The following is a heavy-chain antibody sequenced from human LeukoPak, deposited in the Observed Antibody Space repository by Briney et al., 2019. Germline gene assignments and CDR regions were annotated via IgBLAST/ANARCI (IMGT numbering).Heavy chain of an antibody. CDR2: IYYSGST. Sequence: ASETLSLTCTVSGGSISSYYWSWIRQPPGKGLEWIGSIYYSGSTYYNPSLKSRVTISVDTSKNQFSLKLSSVTAADTAVYYCARGGYCSSTSCYVVNNYYYYYMDVWGKGTTVTVSS. V-gene: IGHV4-39*01. CDR1: GGSISSYY. D-gene: IGHD2-2*01. J-gene: IGHJ6*03. CDR3: ARGGYCSSTSCYVVNNYYYYYMDV.